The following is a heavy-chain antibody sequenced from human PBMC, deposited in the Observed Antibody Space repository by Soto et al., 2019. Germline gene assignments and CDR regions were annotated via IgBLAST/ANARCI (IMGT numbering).Heavy chain of an antibody. CDR3: ARVEYYYGSGSSRNWFDP. J-gene: IGHJ5*02. D-gene: IGHD3-10*01. V-gene: IGHV1-69*13. CDR2: IIPIFGTA. Sequence: SVKVSCKASGGTFSSYAISWVRQAPGQGLEWMGGIIPIFGTANYAQKFQGRVTITADESTSTAYMELSSLRSEDTAVYYCARVEYYYGSGSSRNWFDPWGQGTLVTVYS. CDR1: GGTFSSYA.